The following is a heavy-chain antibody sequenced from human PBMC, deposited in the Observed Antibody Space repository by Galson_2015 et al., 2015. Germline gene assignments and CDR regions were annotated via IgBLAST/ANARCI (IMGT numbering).Heavy chain of an antibody. J-gene: IGHJ6*02. D-gene: IGHD1-14*01. CDR2: IIPILGIA. Sequence: SGGTFSSYTIRWVRQAPGQGLEWMGRIIPILGIANYAQKFQGRVTITADESTSTAYMELSSLRSEDTAVYYCARVDRGAREPWSPSPQYYYYGMDVWGQGTTVTVSS. CDR1: GGTFSSYT. CDR3: ARVDRGAREPWSPSPQYYYYGMDV. V-gene: IGHV1-69*02.